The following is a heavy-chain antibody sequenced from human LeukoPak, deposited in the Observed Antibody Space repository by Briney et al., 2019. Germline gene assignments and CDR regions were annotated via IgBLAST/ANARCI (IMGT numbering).Heavy chain of an antibody. CDR2: ISGNSGRT. V-gene: IGHV3-23*01. Sequence: GGSLRLSCAASGFTFSDFSMNWVRQAPGKGLEWVSSISGNSGRTYYADSVKGRFSISRDNSNNTLYLQMNSLRAEDAAVYYCAKSTSSWERVDYWGQGTLVTVSS. CDR3: AKSTSSWERVDY. J-gene: IGHJ4*02. CDR1: GFTFSDFS. D-gene: IGHD6-13*01.